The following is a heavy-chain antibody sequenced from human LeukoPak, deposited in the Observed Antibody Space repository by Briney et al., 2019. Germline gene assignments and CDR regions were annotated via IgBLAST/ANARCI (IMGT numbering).Heavy chain of an antibody. J-gene: IGHJ4*02. CDR2: MKSNSGDT. V-gene: IGHV1-8*01. CDR3: ARGEYSSSWYPLDY. D-gene: IGHD6-13*01. CDR1: VYTFICYD. Sequence: GASVTVSFKSSVYTFICYDINWVRQAPGQGLEWMGWMKSNSGDTHFAQKFQGRLPMTRNTSISTAFMELSSLRSEDTAVYYCARGEYSSSWYPLDYWGQGSLVTVSS.